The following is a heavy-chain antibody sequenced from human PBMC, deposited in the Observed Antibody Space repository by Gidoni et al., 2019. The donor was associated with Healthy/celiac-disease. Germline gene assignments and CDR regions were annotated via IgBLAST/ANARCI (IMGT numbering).Heavy chain of an antibody. D-gene: IGHD2-2*02. J-gene: IGHJ6*02. Sequence: QVQLQQWGAGLLKPSETLSLTCAVHGGSFSGYYWSWIRQPPGKGLEWIGEINHSGSTNYNPSLKSRVTISVDTSKNQFSLKLSSVTAADTAVYYCARVGGVPAAIEGDYGMDVWGQGTTVTVSS. V-gene: IGHV4-34*01. CDR2: INHSGST. CDR3: ARVGGVPAAIEGDYGMDV. CDR1: GGSFSGYY.